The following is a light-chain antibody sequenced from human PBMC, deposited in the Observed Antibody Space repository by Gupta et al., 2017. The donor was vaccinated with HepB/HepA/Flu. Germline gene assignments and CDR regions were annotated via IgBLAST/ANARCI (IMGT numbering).Light chain of an antibody. CDR2: LNSDGSH. V-gene: IGLV4-69*01. J-gene: IGLJ3*02. CDR1: NGHSGDA. Sequence: QLVLTQSPSASASLGASVKLTCTLNNGHSGDAIAWHQQQPEKGPRYLMKLNSDGSHTKGDGIPDRFSGSSSGTARYLTISSLQSEDEAYYYCQTWDPDIHVFGGGTKLTVL. CDR3: QTWDPDIHV.